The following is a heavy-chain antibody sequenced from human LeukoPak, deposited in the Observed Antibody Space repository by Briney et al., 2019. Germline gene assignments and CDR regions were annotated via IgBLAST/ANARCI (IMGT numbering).Heavy chain of an antibody. D-gene: IGHD3-22*01. CDR1: GYTFTGYY. V-gene: IGHV1-2*02. J-gene: IGHJ3*02. Sequence: ASVKVSCKASGYTFTGYYMHWVRQAPGQGLEWMGWINPNSGGTNYAQKFQGRVTMTRDTSISTAYMELRRLRSDDTAVYYCARVVIHDSSGYYVVEACDIWGQGTMVTVSS. CDR3: ARVVIHDSSGYYVVEACDI. CDR2: INPNSGGT.